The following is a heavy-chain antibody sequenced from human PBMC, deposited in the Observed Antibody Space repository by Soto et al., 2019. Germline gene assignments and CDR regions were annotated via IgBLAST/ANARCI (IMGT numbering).Heavy chain of an antibody. CDR2: LNHTGST. V-gene: IGHV4-4*02. Sequence: QVQLQESGPGLVKPSGTLSLICAVSGGSISSSNWWSWVRQPPGKGLEWIGELNHTGSTNYNPSLNSLVTISVDQSKNQFSLKLSSVTAADTAVYYCARVSVAGTRFDYWGQGTLVTVSS. J-gene: IGHJ4*02. CDR3: ARVSVAGTRFDY. D-gene: IGHD6-19*01. CDR1: GGSISSSNW.